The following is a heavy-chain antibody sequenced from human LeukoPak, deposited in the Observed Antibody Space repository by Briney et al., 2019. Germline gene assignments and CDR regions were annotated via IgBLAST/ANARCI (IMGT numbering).Heavy chain of an antibody. CDR3: ARPTRDRRRTVIQEMRRYAFDI. D-gene: IGHD5-24*01. CDR1: GGSISSYY. V-gene: IGHV4-4*07. CDR2: IYTSGST. Sequence: KTSETLSLTCTVSGGSISSYYWNWIRQPAGKGLEWIGRIYTSGSTNYDPSLKSRVTMSVDTSKNQFSLKLSSVTAADTAVYYCARPTRDRRRTVIQEMRRYAFDIWGQGTMVTVSS. J-gene: IGHJ3*02.